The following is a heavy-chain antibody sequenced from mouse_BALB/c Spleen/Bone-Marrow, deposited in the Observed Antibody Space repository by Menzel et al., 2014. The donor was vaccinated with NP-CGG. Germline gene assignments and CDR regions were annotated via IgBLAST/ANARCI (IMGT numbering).Heavy chain of an antibody. J-gene: IGHJ1*01. CDR2: ISSGGSYT. Sequence: EVKLMESGGGLVKPGGSLKLSCAASGFTFSSYAMSWVRQSPEKRLEWVAEISSGGSYTYYSDTVTGRFTISRDNVRNPLYLEMSSLRSEDTAMYHCARDNGTYGWYFDVWGAGTTVTVS. CDR1: GFTFSSYA. D-gene: IGHD2-1*01. CDR3: ARDNGTYGWYFDV. V-gene: IGHV5-9-4*01.